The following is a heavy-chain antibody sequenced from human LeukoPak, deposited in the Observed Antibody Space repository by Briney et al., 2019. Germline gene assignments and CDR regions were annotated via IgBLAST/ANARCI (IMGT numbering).Heavy chain of an antibody. CDR1: GFTFSSDA. D-gene: IGHD1-26*01. CDR2: FCGGGDCT. Sequence: GGSLRLSCADPGFTFSSDAMSSVRRAPGKGLEWVSAFCGGGDCTYYADSVKGRFTLSRDNSKNTLYLQMNSLRAEDTAVYFCAKGSRGNYYEGYFDYWGQGTLVTVSS. V-gene: IGHV3-23*01. CDR3: AKGSRGNYYEGYFDY. J-gene: IGHJ4*02.